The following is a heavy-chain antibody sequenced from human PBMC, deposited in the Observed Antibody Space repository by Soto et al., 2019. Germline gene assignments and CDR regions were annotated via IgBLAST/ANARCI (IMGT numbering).Heavy chain of an antibody. D-gene: IGHD6-19*01. Sequence: PGGSLRLSCAASGFTFSSYSMNWVRQAPGKGLEWVSSISSSSSYIYYADSVKGRVTISRDNAKKLLYLQLTTLRAEDTAVYYCARGEYSSAFDYCGQGALVTVSS. J-gene: IGHJ4*02. CDR2: ISSSSSYI. V-gene: IGHV3-21*01. CDR3: ARGEYSSAFDY. CDR1: GFTFSSYS.